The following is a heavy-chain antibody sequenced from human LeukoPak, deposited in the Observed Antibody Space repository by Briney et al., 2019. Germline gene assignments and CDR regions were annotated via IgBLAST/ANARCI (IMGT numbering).Heavy chain of an antibody. V-gene: IGHV1-18*01. CDR3: ARCLRGSRSYYPTGY. CDR1: GYTFTSYG. D-gene: IGHD3-10*01. J-gene: IGHJ4*02. Sequence: GSVRVSCKASGYTFTSYGISWVRQGPGEGLERMGWISAYNDNTNYAQKLQGRVTMTTDTSTSTAYMELRSLRSDDTAVYYCARCLRGSRSYYPTGYWGQGTLVTVSS. CDR2: ISAYNDNT.